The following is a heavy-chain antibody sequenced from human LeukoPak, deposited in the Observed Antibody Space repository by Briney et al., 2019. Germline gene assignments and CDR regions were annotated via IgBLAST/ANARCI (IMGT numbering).Heavy chain of an antibody. D-gene: IGHD3-16*02. J-gene: IGHJ4*02. CDR2: ISGSGGST. V-gene: IGHV3-23*01. Sequence: GGSLRLSCAASGFTFSSYAMSWVRQAPGKGLEWVSAISGSGGSTYYADSVKGRFTISRDNSKNTLYLQMNSLRAEDTAVYYCAKLPVGFMITFGGVIVNSYYFDYWDQGTLVTVSS. CDR3: AKLPVGFMITFGGVIVNSYYFDY. CDR1: GFTFSSYA.